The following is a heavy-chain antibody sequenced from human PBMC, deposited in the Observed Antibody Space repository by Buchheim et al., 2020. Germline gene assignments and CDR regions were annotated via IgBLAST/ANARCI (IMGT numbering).Heavy chain of an antibody. CDR1: GFTFSSYG. CDR2: ISYDGSNK. Sequence: QVQLVESGGGVVQPGWSLRLSCAASGFTFSSYGMHWVRQAPGKGLEWVAVISYDGSNKYYADSVKGRFTISRDNSKNTLYLQMNSLRAEDTAVYYCAKDEVGATRYGGQGTL. J-gene: IGHJ4*02. D-gene: IGHD1-26*01. V-gene: IGHV3-30*18. CDR3: AKDEVGATRY.